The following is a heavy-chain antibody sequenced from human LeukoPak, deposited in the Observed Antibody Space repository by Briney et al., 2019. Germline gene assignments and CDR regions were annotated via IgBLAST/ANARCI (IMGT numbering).Heavy chain of an antibody. CDR3: SRGPRRLDY. V-gene: IGHV3-30-3*01. J-gene: IGHJ4*02. Sequence: GGSLRLSCAASGFTFSSYAMHWVRQAPGKGLEWVAVISYDGSNKYYADSVKGRFTISRDNSKNTLYLQMNSLRPEDTAMYYCSRGPRRLDYWGQGTLVTVSS. CDR2: ISYDGSNK. CDR1: GFTFSSYA.